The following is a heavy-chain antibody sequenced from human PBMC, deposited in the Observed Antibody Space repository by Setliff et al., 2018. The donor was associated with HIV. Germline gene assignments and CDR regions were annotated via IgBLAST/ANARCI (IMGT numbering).Heavy chain of an antibody. CDR3: AKEPVRGYDSSGYYDY. CDR2: I. Sequence: GESLKISCAGSGFNMAAYWIAWVRQMPGEGLEWMGIIYVDSVKGRFTISRDNRKNSLYLQMNSLRTEDTALYYCAKEPVRGYDSSGYYDYWGQGTLVTVSS. J-gene: IGHJ4*02. CDR1: GFNMAAYW. D-gene: IGHD3-22*01. V-gene: IGHV3-43*01.